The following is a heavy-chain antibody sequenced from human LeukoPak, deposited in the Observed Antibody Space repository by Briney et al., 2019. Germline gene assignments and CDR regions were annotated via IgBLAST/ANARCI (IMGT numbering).Heavy chain of an antibody. J-gene: IGHJ6*02. V-gene: IGHV3-30*18. Sequence: GGSLRLSCAASGFTFSSFGMHWVRQAPGKGLEWVGVISYDGSNKYYADSVKGRFTILRDNSRNTLHLQMNSLRADDTAVYYCAKDQLSEGVGSYYGMDVWGQGTTVTVSS. CDR3: AKDQLSEGVGSYYGMDV. CDR1: GFTFSSFG. CDR2: ISYDGSNK.